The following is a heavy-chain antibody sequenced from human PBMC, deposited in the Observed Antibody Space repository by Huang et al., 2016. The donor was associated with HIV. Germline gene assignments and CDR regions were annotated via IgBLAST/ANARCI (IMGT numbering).Heavy chain of an antibody. D-gene: IGHD3-22*01. CDR1: GFTFSSYW. CDR2: INSDGSSP. Sequence: EVQLVESGGGLVQPGGSLRLSCAASGFTFSSYWMYWVRQAPGKGLVWVSRINSDGSSPGYADSVKGRFTIARDNAKNTLYLQMNSLRAEDTAVYYCVRDPRIQSWLNYFDYWGQGTLVSVSS. J-gene: IGHJ4*02. CDR3: VRDPRIQSWLNYFDY. V-gene: IGHV3-74*01.